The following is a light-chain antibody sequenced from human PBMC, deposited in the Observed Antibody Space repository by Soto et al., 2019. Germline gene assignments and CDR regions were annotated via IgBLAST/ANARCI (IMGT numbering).Light chain of an antibody. Sequence: EIVLTQSPATLSLSPGERATLSCRASQSVSSYLAWYQQKPGQAPRLLIYDASNRATGIPARFSGSGSGTDFTLTISSLEPEDFAIYSCQQRSNWPPEFGPGTKVDIK. J-gene: IGKJ3*01. CDR1: QSVSSY. V-gene: IGKV3-11*01. CDR2: DAS. CDR3: QQRSNWPPE.